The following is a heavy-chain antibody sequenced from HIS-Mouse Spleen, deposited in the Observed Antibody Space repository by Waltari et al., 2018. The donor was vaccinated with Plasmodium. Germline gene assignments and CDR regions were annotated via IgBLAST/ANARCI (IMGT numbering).Heavy chain of an antibody. V-gene: IGHV1-18*01. CDR3: ARGSAGDAFDI. J-gene: IGHJ3*02. CDR1: AYTFTNYG. D-gene: IGHD6-19*01. Sequence: QDQLVQAGAEAKKPGASVKVSCKTSAYTFTNYGISWVRQAPGQGLEWMGWISPYNGNTHFAQKLQGRVTMTTDTSTSTAYMELRSLRSDDTAVYYCARGSAGDAFDIWGQGTMVTVSS. CDR2: ISPYNGNT.